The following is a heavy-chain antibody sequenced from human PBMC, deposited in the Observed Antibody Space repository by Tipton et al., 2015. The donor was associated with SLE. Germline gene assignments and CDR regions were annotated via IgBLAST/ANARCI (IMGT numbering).Heavy chain of an antibody. Sequence: GSLRLSCAASGFTFSSYDMHWVRQATGKGLEWVSAIGTAGDTYYPGSVKGRVTISRDNAKNSLYLQMNSLRAEDTAVYYCARRRQWPEECDYWGQGTLVTVSS. D-gene: IGHD6-19*01. CDR1: GFTFSSYD. V-gene: IGHV3-13*01. CDR3: ARRRQWPEECDY. CDR2: IGTAGDT. J-gene: IGHJ4*02.